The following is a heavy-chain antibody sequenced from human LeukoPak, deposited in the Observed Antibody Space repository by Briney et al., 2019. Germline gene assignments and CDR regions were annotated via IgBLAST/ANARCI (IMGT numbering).Heavy chain of an antibody. V-gene: IGHV4-34*01. CDR1: GGSISPYY. CDR3: ARRTYYYASGSYSPPRY. CDR2: INHRGST. J-gene: IGHJ4*02. Sequence: SETLSLTCTVSGGSISPYYWNWIRQPPGKGLEWIGEINHRGSTNHNPSLKSRVTISVDTSKNQFSLKLNSVTAADTAVYYCARRTYYYASGSYSPPRYWGQGTLVTVSS. D-gene: IGHD3-10*01.